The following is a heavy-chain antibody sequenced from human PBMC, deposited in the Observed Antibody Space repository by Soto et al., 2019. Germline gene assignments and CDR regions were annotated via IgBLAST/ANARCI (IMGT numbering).Heavy chain of an antibody. D-gene: IGHD6-19*01. CDR2: INHSGST. J-gene: IGHJ5*02. Sequence: SETLSLTCAVYGGSFSGYYWSWIRQPPGKGLEWIGEINHSGSTNYNPSLKSRVTISVDTSKNQFSLKLSSVTAADTAVYYCARAGAGSGWYWFDPWGQGTLVTVSA. CDR3: ARAGAGSGWYWFDP. CDR1: GGSFSGYY. V-gene: IGHV4-34*01.